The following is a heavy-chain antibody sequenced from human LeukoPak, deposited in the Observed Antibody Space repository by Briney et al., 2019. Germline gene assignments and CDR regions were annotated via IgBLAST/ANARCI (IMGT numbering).Heavy chain of an antibody. J-gene: IGHJ6*02. D-gene: IGHD6-19*01. V-gene: IGHV1-69*13. CDR1: GYTFTSYG. CDR3: ARADSSGWYYYGMDV. Sequence: GASVKVSCKASGYTFTSYGISWVRQAPGQGLEWMGGIIPIFGTANYAQKFQGRVTITADESTSTAYMELSSLRSEDTAVYYCARADSSGWYYYGMDVWGQGTTVTVSS. CDR2: IIPIFGTA.